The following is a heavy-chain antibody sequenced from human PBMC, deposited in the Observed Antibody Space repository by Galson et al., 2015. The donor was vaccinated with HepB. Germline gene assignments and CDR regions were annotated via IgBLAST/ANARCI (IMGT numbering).Heavy chain of an antibody. CDR2: ISSSSSYT. CDR1: GFTFSDYY. CDR3: AGSYTATREYYYYYGMDV. D-gene: IGHD5-18*01. J-gene: IGHJ6*02. Sequence: SLRLSCAASGFTFSDYYMSWIRQAPGKGLEWVSYISSSSSYTNYADSVKGRFTISRDNAKNSLYLQMNSLRAEDTAVYYCAGSYTATREYYYYYGMDVWGQGTTVTVSS. V-gene: IGHV3-11*03.